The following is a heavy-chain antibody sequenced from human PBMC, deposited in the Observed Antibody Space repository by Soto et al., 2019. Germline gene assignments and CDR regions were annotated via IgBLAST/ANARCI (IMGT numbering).Heavy chain of an antibody. D-gene: IGHD3-16*01. J-gene: IGHJ4*02. CDR3: ASAGGLGAVAADY. CDR1: GGSISSGGYS. Sequence: QLQLQESGSGLVKPSQTLSLTCAVSGGSISSGGYSWSWIRQPPGKGLEWIGYIYHSGSTYYNPSLKSRGTISVDRSKNQFSLKLSSVTAAATAVYSCASAGGLGAVAADYWGQGTLVTVSS. V-gene: IGHV4-30-2*01. CDR2: IYHSGST.